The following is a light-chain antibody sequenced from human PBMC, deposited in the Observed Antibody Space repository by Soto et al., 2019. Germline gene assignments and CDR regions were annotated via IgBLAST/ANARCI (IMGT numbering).Light chain of an antibody. CDR3: QQFAGAVT. Sequence: IVLTQSPGTLSLSPGERATLSCRASQSVSSSYLAWYQQKPCQAPRLLIYDASSRATGIPDRFSGSGSGTDFTLTISRLEPEDFSVYYCQQFAGAVTFGGGTKVDIK. CDR1: QSVSSSY. V-gene: IGKV3-20*01. CDR2: DAS. J-gene: IGKJ4*01.